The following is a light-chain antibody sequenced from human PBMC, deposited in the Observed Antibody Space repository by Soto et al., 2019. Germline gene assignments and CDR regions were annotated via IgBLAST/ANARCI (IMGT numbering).Light chain of an antibody. CDR2: QVF. V-gene: IGKV2-30*02. CDR3: MQGSLWPFT. CDR1: QSFIHSNGNTY. J-gene: IGKJ2*01. Sequence: DVVMTQSPLSLPVTLGQPASISCRSTQSFIHSNGNTYLTWFQQRPGQSPRRLIYQVFNRDSGVPDRYSGSGSGTDFTLKISRVEAEDVGVYYCMQGSLWPFTFGQGTRLETK.